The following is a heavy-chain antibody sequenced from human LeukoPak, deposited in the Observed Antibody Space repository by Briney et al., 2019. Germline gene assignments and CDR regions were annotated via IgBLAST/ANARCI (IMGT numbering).Heavy chain of an antibody. CDR3: ARGSSTSCYTS. V-gene: IGHV4-34*01. CDR1: GRSFSGYY. Sequence: SETLSLTCAVYGRSFSGYYWSWIRQPPGKGLEWIGEINHSGSTNYNPSLKSRVTISVDTSKNQFSLKLSSVTAADTAVYYCARGSSTSCYTSWGQGTLVTVSS. CDR2: INHSGST. J-gene: IGHJ4*02. D-gene: IGHD2-2*02.